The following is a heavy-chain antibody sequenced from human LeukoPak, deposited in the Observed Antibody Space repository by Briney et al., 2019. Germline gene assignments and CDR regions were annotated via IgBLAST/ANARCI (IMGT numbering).Heavy chain of an antibody. CDR1: GGSISSGGYS. CDR3: ARESADYGDYERAFDY. D-gene: IGHD4-17*01. J-gene: IGHJ4*02. CDR2: IYHSGIA. V-gene: IGHV4-30-2*01. Sequence: PSQTLSLSCAVSGGSISSGGYSWTWIRQPPGKGLEWIGYIYHSGIAYYNPPLKSRVIISVDRSKNQFSLKLSSVTAADTAVYYCARESADYGDYERAFDYWGQGTLVTVSS.